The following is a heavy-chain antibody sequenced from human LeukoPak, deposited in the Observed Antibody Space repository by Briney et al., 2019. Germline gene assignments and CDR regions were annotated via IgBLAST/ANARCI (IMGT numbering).Heavy chain of an antibody. CDR2: ISGSGSST. D-gene: IGHD6-19*01. J-gene: IGHJ4*02. CDR3: AKDGVAGTYY. CDR1: GFTFDDYA. V-gene: IGHV3-23*01. Sequence: GGSLRLSCAASGFTFDDYAMHWVRQAPGKGLEWVSAISGSGSSTYYADSVKGRFTISRDNSKNTLYLQMNSLRAEDTALYYCAKDGVAGTYYWGQGTLVTVSS.